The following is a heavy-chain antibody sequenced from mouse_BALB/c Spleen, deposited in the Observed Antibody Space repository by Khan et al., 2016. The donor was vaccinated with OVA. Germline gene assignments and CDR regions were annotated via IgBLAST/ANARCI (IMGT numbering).Heavy chain of an antibody. D-gene: IGHD1-1*01. J-gene: IGHJ2*01. CDR3: ARSELLRFLFDY. V-gene: IGHV1-7*01. CDR1: GYTFTSYW. Sequence: QVQLQQSGAELAKPGASVKMSCKASGYTFTSYWMHWVKQRPGQGLEWIGYINPITGYTEYNQKFKDKATLTAEKSSSSAYMQLSSLTSDDSAVYYGARSELLRFLFDYWGQGTTLTVSS. CDR2: INPITGYT.